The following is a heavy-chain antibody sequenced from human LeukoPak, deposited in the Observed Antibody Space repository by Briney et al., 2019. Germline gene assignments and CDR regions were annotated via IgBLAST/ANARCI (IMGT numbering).Heavy chain of an antibody. CDR1: GFTFSTYA. D-gene: IGHD2-2*01. CDR2: ISGSGGNT. J-gene: IGHJ4*02. V-gene: IGHV3-23*01. CDR3: AKGDCSSTSCYRLDY. Sequence: GGSLRLSCAASGFTFSTYAMSWVRQAPGKGLEWVSVISGSGGNTYYADSVKGRFIISRDNSKNTLYLQMNSLRGEDTAVYYCAKGDCSSTSCYRLDYWSQGTLVTVSS.